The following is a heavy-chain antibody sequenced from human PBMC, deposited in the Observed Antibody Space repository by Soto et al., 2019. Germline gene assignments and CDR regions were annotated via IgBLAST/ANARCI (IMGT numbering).Heavy chain of an antibody. CDR1: GYTLTELS. V-gene: IGHV1-24*01. Sequence: ASVKVSCKVSGYTLTELSMHWVRQAPGKGLEWMGGFDPEDGETIYAQKFQGRVTMTEDTSTDTAYMELSSLRSEDTAVYYCAKVAWEPPYYYYGMDVWGQGTTVTVSS. D-gene: IGHD1-26*01. CDR2: FDPEDGET. CDR3: AKVAWEPPYYYYGMDV. J-gene: IGHJ6*02.